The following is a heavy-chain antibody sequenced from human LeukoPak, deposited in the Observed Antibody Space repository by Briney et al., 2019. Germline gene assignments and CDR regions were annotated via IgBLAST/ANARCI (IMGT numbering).Heavy chain of an antibody. CDR3: ARVSWGKGFDY. J-gene: IGHJ4*02. V-gene: IGHV3-9*01. CDR2: ISWNSGSI. CDR1: GFTFDDYA. D-gene: IGHD3-16*01. Sequence: GRSLRLSCAASGFTFDDYAMHWVRQAPGKGLEWVSGISWNSGSIGYADSVKGRFTISRDNAKNSLYLQMNSLRAEDTAVYYCARVSWGKGFDYWGQGTLVTVSS.